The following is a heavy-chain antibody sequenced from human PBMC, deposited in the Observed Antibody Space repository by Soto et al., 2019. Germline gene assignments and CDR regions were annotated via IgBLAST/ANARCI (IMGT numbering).Heavy chain of an antibody. CDR1: GFSCSTFA. V-gene: IGHV3-30*18. D-gene: IGHD2-2*01. CDR3: AKVTEFQLPSYYYYDGMDV. Sequence: QVQLVESGGGVVQPGRSLRLSCAASGFSCSTFAMHWVRQSPGKWLQLVAVISHEGFNKDYAESVKGRFTISRANYKNTLSQHMNTLRDEDTAVYYCAKVTEFQLPSYYYYDGMDVWGQGTTVTVSS. CDR2: ISHEGFNK. J-gene: IGHJ6*02.